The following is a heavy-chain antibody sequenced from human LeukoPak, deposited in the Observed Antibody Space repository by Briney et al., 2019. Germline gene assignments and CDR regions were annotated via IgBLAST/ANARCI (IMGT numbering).Heavy chain of an antibody. CDR2: NSGNGRKT. CDR3: ARVSSSGWYAFDF. Sequence: GGSLRLSCAASGFTFSTYAIYWVRQAPGKGLEYVSGNSGNGRKTYYGNSVKGRFTISRDNSKNTLYLQMGSLRAEDMGVYYCARVSSSGWYAFDFWGQGTMVTVSS. CDR1: GFTFSTYA. D-gene: IGHD6-19*01. V-gene: IGHV3-64*01. J-gene: IGHJ3*01.